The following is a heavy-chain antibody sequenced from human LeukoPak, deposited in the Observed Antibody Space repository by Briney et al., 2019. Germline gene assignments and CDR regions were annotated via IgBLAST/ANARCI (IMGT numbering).Heavy chain of an antibody. J-gene: IGHJ4*02. CDR3: AKRGVGALQRGLDY. V-gene: IGHV3-30*18. D-gene: IGHD1-26*01. Sequence: PGRSLRLSCAASGFTFSSYGMHWVRQAPGKGLEWVAVISYDGSNKYYADSVKGRFTISRDNSKNTLYLQMNSLRAEDTAVYYCAKRGVGALQRGLDYWGQGTLVTVSS. CDR1: GFTFSSYG. CDR2: ISYDGSNK.